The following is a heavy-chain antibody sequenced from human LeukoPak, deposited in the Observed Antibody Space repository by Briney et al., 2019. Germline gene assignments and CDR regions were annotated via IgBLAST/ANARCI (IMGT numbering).Heavy chain of an antibody. V-gene: IGHV4-39*02. J-gene: IGHJ5*02. Sequence: KPSETLSLTCTVSGGSISSATYYWGWIRQPPGKGLEWIGSVCYNGNTYYTPSLQSRVTISVDTSKNHFSLKLNSVTAADTAVYYCARLEQAMAGSRWFDPWGQGTLVTVSS. CDR1: GGSISSATYY. CDR3: ARLEQAMAGSRWFDP. CDR2: VCYNGNT. D-gene: IGHD6-19*01.